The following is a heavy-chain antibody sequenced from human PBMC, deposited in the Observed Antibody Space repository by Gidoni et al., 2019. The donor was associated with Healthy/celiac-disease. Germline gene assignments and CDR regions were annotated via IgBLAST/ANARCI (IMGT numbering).Heavy chain of an antibody. V-gene: IGHV1-3*01. D-gene: IGHD6-19*01. CDR3: ARRRPGGDKVDSSGWYFDY. CDR1: GYTFTSYA. Sequence: QVQLVQSGAEVKKPGASVKVSCKASGYTFTSYAMHWVRQAPGQRLAWMGWINAGNGNTKYSQKFQGRVTITRDTSASTAYMELSSLRSEDTAVYYCARRRPGGDKVDSSGWYFDYWGQGTLVTVSS. CDR2: INAGNGNT. J-gene: IGHJ4*02.